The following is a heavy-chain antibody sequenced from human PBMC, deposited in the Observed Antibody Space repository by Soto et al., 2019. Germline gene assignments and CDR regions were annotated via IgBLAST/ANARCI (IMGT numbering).Heavy chain of an antibody. CDR1: GYTFTNND. CDR3: ARMESFGSLNWFDP. J-gene: IGHJ5*02. Sequence: GAPVEVSCKASGYTFTNNDVSWVRQATGQGLEWMGWMNPGSGDTGYAQKFQGRVTMTRDISIATAYMELNSLTSEDTAIYYCARMESFGSLNWFDPWGQGTLVTLSS. D-gene: IGHD5-18*01. CDR2: MNPGSGDT. V-gene: IGHV1-8*02.